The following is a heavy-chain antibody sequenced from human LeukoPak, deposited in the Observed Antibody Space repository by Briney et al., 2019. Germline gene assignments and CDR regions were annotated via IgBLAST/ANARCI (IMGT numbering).Heavy chain of an antibody. Sequence: GMSLRLSCVASGFSFSTYGMHWVRQAPGKGLEWVAVISYDGSNKYYADSVKGRFTISRDNSKNTLYLQMNSLRAEDTAVYYCARDRYCSSTSCYTFGYWGQGTLVTVSS. D-gene: IGHD2-2*02. J-gene: IGHJ4*02. CDR3: ARDRYCSSTSCYTFGY. CDR2: ISYDGSNK. CDR1: GFSFSTYG. V-gene: IGHV3-30*19.